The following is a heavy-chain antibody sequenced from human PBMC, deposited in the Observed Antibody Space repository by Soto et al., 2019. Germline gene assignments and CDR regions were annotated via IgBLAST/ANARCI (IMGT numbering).Heavy chain of an antibody. V-gene: IGHV4-59*01. D-gene: IGHD2-2*01. Sequence: SETLSLTCTVSGGSISSYYWSWIRPPPGKGLEWIGYIYYSGSTNYNPSLKSRVTISVDTSKNQFSLKLSSVTAADTAVYYCARGSSSTSWRSYYYYYYGMDVWGQGTTVTVSS. CDR1: GGSISSYY. CDR2: IYYSGST. J-gene: IGHJ6*02. CDR3: ARGSSSTSWRSYYYYYYGMDV.